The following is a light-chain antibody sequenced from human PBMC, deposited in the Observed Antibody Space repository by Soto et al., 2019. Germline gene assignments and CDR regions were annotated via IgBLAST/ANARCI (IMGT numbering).Light chain of an antibody. Sequence: QSALTQPPSASGSPGQSVTISCTGTSSDVASYNFVSWYQHHPGKATKVMIYEVNKRPSGVPDRISGSKSGNTASLTVSGLQAEDEADYYCSSYAGSNNPVVFGGGTKLTVL. J-gene: IGLJ2*01. V-gene: IGLV2-8*01. CDR3: SSYAGSNNPVV. CDR2: EVN. CDR1: SSDVASYNF.